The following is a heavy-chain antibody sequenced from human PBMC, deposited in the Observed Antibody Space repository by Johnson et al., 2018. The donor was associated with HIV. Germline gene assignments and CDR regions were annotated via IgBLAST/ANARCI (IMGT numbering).Heavy chain of an antibody. CDR2: ISAGGGST. D-gene: IGHD4-11*01. CDR1: GFTFSSYA. CDR3: ARDYRGALDI. Sequence: VQLVESGGGLVQPGGSLRLSCAASGFTFSSYAMTWVRQGAGKGLEWVSTISAGGGSTYYADSVQGRFTISRDNFKNTLYLEMNSLRNEDTAVYFCARDYRGALDIWGQGTMVTVSS. V-gene: IGHV3-23*04. J-gene: IGHJ3*02.